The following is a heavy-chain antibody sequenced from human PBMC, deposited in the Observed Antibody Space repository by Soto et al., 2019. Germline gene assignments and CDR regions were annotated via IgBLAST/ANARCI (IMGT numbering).Heavy chain of an antibody. Sequence: GESMTISCNVTGYSFTRYWNVCVVQMPGKGLECNRKIYAAHSYIIYSPSFQRQVTISADKSISTAYLQWSSLKASDTAMYYCARHGSSGWYGEANYCEYCGMDVWGQGRTVTVSS. CDR3: ARHGSSGWYGEANYCEYCGMDV. J-gene: IGHJ6*02. CDR1: GYSFTRYW. D-gene: IGHD6-19*01. CDR2: IYAAHSYI. V-gene: IGHV5-51*01.